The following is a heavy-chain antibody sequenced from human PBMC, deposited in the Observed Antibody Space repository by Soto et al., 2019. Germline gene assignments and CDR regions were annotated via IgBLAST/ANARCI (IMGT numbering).Heavy chain of an antibody. CDR2: ISGSGGST. Sequence: EVQLLESGGGLVQPGVSLRLCCAASGFTFSSYAMSWVRQAPGRGLEWVSAISGSGGSTYYADCVKGRFTSARDNSKNTLYLKLNTTRAEDTAVYYCAKDVEYGSGSGSYYWDNNGFDPWGHGTLVTGSS. V-gene: IGHV3-23*01. CDR1: GFTFSSYA. CDR3: AKDVEYGSGSGSYYWDNNGFDP. D-gene: IGHD3-10*01. J-gene: IGHJ5*02.